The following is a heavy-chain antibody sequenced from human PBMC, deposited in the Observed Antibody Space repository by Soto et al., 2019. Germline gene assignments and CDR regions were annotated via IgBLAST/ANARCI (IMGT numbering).Heavy chain of an antibody. CDR3: AREPYGDSQYFDY. Sequence: QVQLVESGGGMVQPGTSLRLSCAASGFTFNSLSLHWVRQRPDKGLEWVAVISHDGRVTFYADFVKGRFTVSRDNSKNTTSLQVNSLRAEATAVYYCAREPYGDSQYFDYWGQGTLVTVSS. CDR1: GFTFNSLS. CDR2: ISHDGRVT. D-gene: IGHD2-21*02. V-gene: IGHV3-30*04. J-gene: IGHJ4*02.